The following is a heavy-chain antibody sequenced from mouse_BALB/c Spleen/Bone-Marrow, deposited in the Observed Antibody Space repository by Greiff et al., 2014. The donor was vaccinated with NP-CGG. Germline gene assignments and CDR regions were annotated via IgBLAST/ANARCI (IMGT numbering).Heavy chain of an antibody. J-gene: IGHJ4*01. CDR1: GYTFTSYW. Sequence: LQESGSELVRPGASVKLSCKASGYTFTSYWMHWVKQRPGQGLEWIGNIYPGSGSTNYDEKSKSKATLTVDTSSSTAYMQLSSLTSEDSAVYYCTREVRRYAMDYWGQGTSVTVSS. D-gene: IGHD2-14*01. CDR3: TREVRRYAMDY. V-gene: IGHV1S22*01. CDR2: IYPGSGST.